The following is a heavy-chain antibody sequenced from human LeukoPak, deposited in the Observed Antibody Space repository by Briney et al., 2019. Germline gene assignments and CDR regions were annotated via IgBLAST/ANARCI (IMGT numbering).Heavy chain of an antibody. Sequence: SETLSLTCTVSGGSLSSYYWSWIRQPPGPGLEWIGDIYYSGSTNYNPSLKSRVTISVDTSKNQFSLKLSSVTAADTAVYYCARVPSPYCSSTSCLPPQFDPWGQGTLVTVSS. CDR3: ARVPSPYCSSTSCLPPQFDP. V-gene: IGHV4-59*01. CDR1: GGSLSSYY. D-gene: IGHD2-2*01. CDR2: IYYSGST. J-gene: IGHJ5*02.